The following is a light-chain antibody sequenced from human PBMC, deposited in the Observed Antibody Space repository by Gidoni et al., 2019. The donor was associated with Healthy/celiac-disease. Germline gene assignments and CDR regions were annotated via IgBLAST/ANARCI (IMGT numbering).Light chain of an antibody. Sequence: QSALTQPASVSGSPGQSITISCTGTSSDVGGHNYVSWYQQHPGKAPKLMIYDVSNRPSGVSNRFSGSKSGNTASLTISGLQAEDEADYYCSSYTSSSTPRYVFGTGTKVTVL. V-gene: IGLV2-14*01. CDR2: DVS. CDR3: SSYTSSSTPRYV. J-gene: IGLJ1*01. CDR1: SSDVGGHNY.